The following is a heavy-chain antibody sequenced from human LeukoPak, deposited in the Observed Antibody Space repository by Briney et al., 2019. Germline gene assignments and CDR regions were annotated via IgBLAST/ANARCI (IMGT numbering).Heavy chain of an antibody. Sequence: GASVKVSCKASGYTFTSYYMHWVRQAPGQGLEWMGTINPSGGNTNYAQKFQGRVTMTRDTSTSTVYMELSSLTSEDTVVYYCARETYYYDSSAHDYWGQGTLVTVSS. J-gene: IGHJ4*02. CDR1: GYTFTSYY. D-gene: IGHD3-22*01. CDR2: INPSGGNT. V-gene: IGHV1-46*01. CDR3: ARETYYYDSSAHDY.